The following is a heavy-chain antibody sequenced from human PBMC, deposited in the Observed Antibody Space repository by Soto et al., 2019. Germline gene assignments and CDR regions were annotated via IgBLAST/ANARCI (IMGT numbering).Heavy chain of an antibody. J-gene: IGHJ4*02. CDR2: ISAYNGNT. D-gene: IGHD3-22*01. V-gene: IGHV1-18*01. CDR3: AREGYYDSSGYYLVKSLY. Sequence: GASVKVSCKASGYTFTSYGISWVRQAPGQGLEWMGWISAYNGNTNYAQKLQGRVTMTTDTSTSTAYMELRSLRSDDTAVYYCAREGYYDSSGYYLVKSLYWGQGTLVTVSS. CDR1: GYTFTSYG.